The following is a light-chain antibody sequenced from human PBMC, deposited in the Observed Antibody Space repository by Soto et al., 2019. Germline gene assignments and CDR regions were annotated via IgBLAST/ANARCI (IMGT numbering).Light chain of an antibody. CDR2: EVS. J-gene: IGLJ3*02. Sequence: QSVLTQPASVSGSPGQSITISCTGTSNDIGRYKFVSWYQQYHDKAPKLTIYEVSNRPPGVSDRFSGSKSGKTASLTISGLQAEVEADYYCSSYASSTTGVCGGGTKATV. CDR1: SNDIGRYKF. CDR3: SSYASSTTGV. V-gene: IGLV2-14*01.